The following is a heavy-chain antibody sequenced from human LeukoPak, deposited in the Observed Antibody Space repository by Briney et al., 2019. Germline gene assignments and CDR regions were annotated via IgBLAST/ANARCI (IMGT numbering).Heavy chain of an antibody. V-gene: IGHV1-2*02. J-gene: IGHJ5*02. CDR3: ARDRRSRGGNWFDP. CDR2: INPNSGGT. Sequence: ASVKVSCKASGGTFSSYAISWVRQAPGQGLEWMGWINPNSGGTNYAQKFQGRVTMTRDTSISTAYMELSRLRSDDTAVYYCARDRRSRGGNWFDPWGQGTLVTVSS. D-gene: IGHD2-15*01. CDR1: GGTFSSYA.